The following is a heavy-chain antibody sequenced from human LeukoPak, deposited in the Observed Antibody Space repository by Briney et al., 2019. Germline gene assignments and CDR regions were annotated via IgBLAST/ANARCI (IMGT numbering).Heavy chain of an antibody. D-gene: IGHD3-22*01. CDR1: GFTFSSSV. Sequence: GGSLRLSCAASGFTFSSSVMSWVRQAPGKGLEWVSYISSSSSYTNYADSVKGRFTISRDNAKNSLYLQMNSLRAEDTAVYYCARITYYYDSSGYYLDYWGQGTLVTVSS. V-gene: IGHV3-21*05. J-gene: IGHJ4*02. CDR3: ARITYYYDSSGYYLDY. CDR2: ISSSSSYT.